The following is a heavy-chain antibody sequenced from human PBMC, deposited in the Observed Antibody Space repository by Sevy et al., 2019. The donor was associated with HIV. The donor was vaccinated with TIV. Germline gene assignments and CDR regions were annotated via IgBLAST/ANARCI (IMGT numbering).Heavy chain of an antibody. CDR1: GYTLTESS. D-gene: IGHD2-2*01. Sequence: ASVKVSCKVSGYTLTESSIHWVRQAPGKGLEGMGGSDPEEGKTIYAQNFQGRVTMTEDISTDTVYVELSSLRSEDTAVYYCATITHCSDIRCYWFDPWGQGTLVTVSS. V-gene: IGHV1-24*01. CDR3: ATITHCSDIRCYWFDP. CDR2: SDPEEGKT. J-gene: IGHJ5*02.